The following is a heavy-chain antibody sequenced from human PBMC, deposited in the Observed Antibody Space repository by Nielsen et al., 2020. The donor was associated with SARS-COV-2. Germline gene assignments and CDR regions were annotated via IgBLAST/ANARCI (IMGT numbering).Heavy chain of an antibody. CDR3: ARDPYCSSTSCYPPDAFDI. Sequence: GVSLKISCAASGFTFSSYWMSWVRQAPGKGLEWVANIKQDGSEKYYVDSVKGRFTISRDNAKNSLYLQMNSLRAEDTAVYYCARDPYCSSTSCYPPDAFDIWGQGTMVTVSS. V-gene: IGHV3-7*03. CDR2: IKQDGSEK. J-gene: IGHJ3*02. CDR1: GFTFSSYW. D-gene: IGHD2-2*01.